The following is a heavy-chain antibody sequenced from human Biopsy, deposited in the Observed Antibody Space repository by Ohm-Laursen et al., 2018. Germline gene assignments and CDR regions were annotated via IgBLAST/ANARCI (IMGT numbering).Heavy chain of an antibody. V-gene: IGHV4-59*01. CDR2: IYYTGST. CDR1: RDSISNYY. J-gene: IGHJ4*02. D-gene: IGHD2-21*01. CDR3: ARDSRGGHLNTTLIAGKNLDS. Sequence: TLSLTRSVSRDSISNYYWPWIRQSPGKGLEWIGYIYYTGSTNYNPSVKSRVTISVDTSKNQFSLKLNSVTAADNAVYFCARDSRGGHLNTTLIAGKNLDSWGQGILVTVSS.